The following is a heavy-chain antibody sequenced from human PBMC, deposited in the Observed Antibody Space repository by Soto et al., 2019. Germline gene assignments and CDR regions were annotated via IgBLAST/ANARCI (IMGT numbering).Heavy chain of an antibody. V-gene: IGHV1-2*04. CDR2: INPNSGGT. Sequence: QVQLVQSGAEVKKPGASVKVSCKASGYTFTGYYMHWVRQAPGQGLEWMGWINPNSGGTNYAQKFQGWVTMTRDTAISTAYMELSRLRSDDTAVYYCARASGGPILTGYYRGWFDPWGQGTLVTVSS. CDR3: ARASGGPILTGYYRGWFDP. J-gene: IGHJ5*02. D-gene: IGHD3-9*01. CDR1: GYTFTGYY.